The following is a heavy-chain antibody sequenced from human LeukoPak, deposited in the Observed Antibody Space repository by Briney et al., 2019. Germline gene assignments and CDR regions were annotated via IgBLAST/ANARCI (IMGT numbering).Heavy chain of an antibody. CDR3: ARVAPPTYCSGGSCYSAAFDI. CDR2: IYYSGST. CDR1: GGSVSSGYYY. J-gene: IGHJ3*02. D-gene: IGHD2-15*01. V-gene: IGHV4-30-4*01. Sequence: PSETLSLTCTVSGGSVSSGYYYWSGIRQPPGKGLEWIGYIYYSGSTYYNPSLKSRVSISVDTSKNQFSLKLSSVTAADTAVYYCARVAPPTYCSGGSCYSAAFDIWGQGTMVTVSS.